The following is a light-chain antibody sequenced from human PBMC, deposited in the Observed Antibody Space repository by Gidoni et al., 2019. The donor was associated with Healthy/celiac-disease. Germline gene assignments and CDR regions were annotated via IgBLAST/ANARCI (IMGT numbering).Light chain of an antibody. J-gene: IGKJ4*01. CDR1: QSVSVY. CDR2: GAS. V-gene: IGKV3-15*01. CDR3: QQYNNWPLT. Sequence: DIAITQSPATLSVAPGESATLPCRPSQSVSVYLDWYQQQPGQAPRLLIYGASTRSTGMPARFSGSGSGTEFTLTISSLQSEDVAVYYCQQYNNWPLTFGGGTKVEIK.